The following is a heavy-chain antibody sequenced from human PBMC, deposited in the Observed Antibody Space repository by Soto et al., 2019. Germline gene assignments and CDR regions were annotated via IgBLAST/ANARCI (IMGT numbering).Heavy chain of an antibody. CDR1: GYTFTSYG. CDR3: ARGLSYGLCYY. D-gene: IGHD5-18*01. CDR2: ISAHNGNT. Sequence: QVQLVQSGAEVKKPGASVKVSCKASGYTFTSYGISWVRQAPGQGLEWMGWISAHNGNTKYTQKLQGRVTMTTDTSTSTAYMELRSVRSEETAVYFCARGLSYGLCYYWGQGTLVTVSS. V-gene: IGHV1-18*01. J-gene: IGHJ4*02.